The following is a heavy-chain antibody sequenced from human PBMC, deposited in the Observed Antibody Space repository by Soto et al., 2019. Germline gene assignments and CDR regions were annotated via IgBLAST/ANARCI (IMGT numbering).Heavy chain of an antibody. Sequence: VKVSCKASGGTFSSYTISWVRQAPGQGLEWMGRIIPILGIANYAQKFQGRVTITADKSTSTAYMELSSLRSEDTAVYYCARDGRYFDWLLFDFDYWGQGTLVTVSS. J-gene: IGHJ4*02. V-gene: IGHV1-69*04. CDR3: ARDGRYFDWLLFDFDY. CDR2: IIPILGIA. CDR1: GGTFSSYT. D-gene: IGHD3-9*01.